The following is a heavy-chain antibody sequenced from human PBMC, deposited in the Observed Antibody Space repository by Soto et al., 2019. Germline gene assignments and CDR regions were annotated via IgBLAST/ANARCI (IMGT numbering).Heavy chain of an antibody. D-gene: IGHD1-1*01. V-gene: IGHV3-23*01. CDR3: ARRTPGSFAIDI. CDR2: ISGSDGLT. J-gene: IGHJ3*02. Sequence: GGSLRLSCAAPGFTFISYGISWVRPAPGKGLEWVSAISGSDGLTNYADSVKGRFTVSRDNSKSTLYLQMNSLRTEDAAVYFCARRTPGSFAIDISGQGTMVTVS. CDR1: GFTFISYG.